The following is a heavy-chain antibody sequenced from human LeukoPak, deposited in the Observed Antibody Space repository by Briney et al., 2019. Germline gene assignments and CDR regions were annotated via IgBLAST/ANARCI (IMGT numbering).Heavy chain of an antibody. CDR2: IKQDGSEK. J-gene: IGHJ6*02. V-gene: IGHV3-7*01. Sequence: GGSLRVSWAASELTFSNYWMSWVRQAPGKGLDWVANIKQDGSEKQYVESVKGRFTISRDNAKNSLYLQMNSLRAEDTAVYYCARRGLRSQSGKPYYGSDVWGQGTTVTVSS. CDR3: ARRGLRSQSGKPYYGSDV. D-gene: IGHD3-10*01. CDR1: ELTFSNYW.